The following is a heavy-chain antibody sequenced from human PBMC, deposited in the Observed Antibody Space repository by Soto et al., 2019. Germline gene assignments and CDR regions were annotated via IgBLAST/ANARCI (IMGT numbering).Heavy chain of an antibody. Sequence: QVQLVQSGAEVKKPGSSVKVSCKASGGTFSSYAISWVRQAPGQGLEWMGGIIPIFGTANYAQKFQGRVTITADESTSTAYMELSSLRYEDTAVYYCARAGYCSGGSCYRRSFDYWGQGTLVTVSS. CDR1: GGTFSSYA. J-gene: IGHJ4*02. CDR3: ARAGYCSGGSCYRRSFDY. V-gene: IGHV1-69*12. CDR2: IIPIFGTA. D-gene: IGHD2-15*01.